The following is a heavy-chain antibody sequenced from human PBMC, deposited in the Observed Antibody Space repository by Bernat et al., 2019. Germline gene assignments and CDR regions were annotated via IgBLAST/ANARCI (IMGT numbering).Heavy chain of an antibody. D-gene: IGHD6-6*01. V-gene: IGHV3-33*08. Sequence: VQLVESGGGLVQPGGSLRLSCAASGFTFDDYAMHWVRQAPGKGLEWVAVIWYDGSNKYYADSVKGRFTISRDNSKNTLYLQMNSLRAEDTAVYYCARDLDSSSLDYWGQGTLVTVSS. J-gene: IGHJ4*02. CDR2: IWYDGSNK. CDR3: ARDLDSSSLDY. CDR1: GFTFDDYA.